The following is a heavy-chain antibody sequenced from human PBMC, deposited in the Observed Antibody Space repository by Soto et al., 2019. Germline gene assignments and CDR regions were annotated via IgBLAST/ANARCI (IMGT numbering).Heavy chain of an antibody. V-gene: IGHV4-39*01. J-gene: IGHJ4*02. Sequence: QLQLQESGPGLVKPWETLSLPCTISGGSISSSSYYWGWIRQPPGTGLEWFGSIYYSGSPYYNPSLKSRVTISVATSKNQFSLTLSSVTAAATAVYYCARSVRVGVTTFDSWGQGTLVTVSS. CDR3: ARSVRVGVTTFDS. D-gene: IGHD4-4*01. CDR2: IYYSGSP. CDR1: GGSISSSSYY.